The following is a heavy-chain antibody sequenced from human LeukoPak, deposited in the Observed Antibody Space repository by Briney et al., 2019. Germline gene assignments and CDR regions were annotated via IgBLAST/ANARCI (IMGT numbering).Heavy chain of an antibody. D-gene: IGHD4-17*01. J-gene: IGHJ4*02. Sequence: GGSLRLSCAASGFTFSSYSMNWVRQAPGKGLEWVSSISSSSSYIYYADSVKGRFTISRDNAKNSLYLQVNSLRAEDTAVYYCAREFYGDYSFDYWGQGTLVTVSS. V-gene: IGHV3-21*01. CDR1: GFTFSSYS. CDR2: ISSSSSYI. CDR3: AREFYGDYSFDY.